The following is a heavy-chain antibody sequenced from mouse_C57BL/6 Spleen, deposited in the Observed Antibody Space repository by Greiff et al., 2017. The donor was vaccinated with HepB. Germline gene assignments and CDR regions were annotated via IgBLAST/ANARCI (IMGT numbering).Heavy chain of an antibody. J-gene: IGHJ2*01. CDR1: GYSFTDYN. CDR3: ARWDYYGSSYNFDY. D-gene: IGHD1-1*01. CDR2: INPNYGTT. Sequence: VQLQQSGPELVKPGASVKISCKASGYSFTDYNMNWVKQSNGKSLEWIGVINPNYGTTSYNQKFKGKATLTVDQSSSTAYMQLNSLTSEDSAVYHCARWDYYGSSYNFDYWGQGTTLTVSS. V-gene: IGHV1-39*01.